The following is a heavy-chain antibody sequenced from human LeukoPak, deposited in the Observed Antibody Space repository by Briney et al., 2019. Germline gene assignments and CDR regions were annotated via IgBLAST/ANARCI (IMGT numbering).Heavy chain of an antibody. J-gene: IGHJ4*02. D-gene: IGHD1-26*01. CDR3: AKDRGRRSYDAVDY. V-gene: IGHV3-33*06. Sequence: GRSLRLSCAASGFTLSIYGMHWVRQAPGKGLEWVSVIWYDGSNKYYADSVKGRFTISRDNSKNTLYLEMNSLRAEDMAVYYCAKDRGRRSYDAVDYWGQGTQVTVSS. CDR1: GFTLSIYG. CDR2: IWYDGSNK.